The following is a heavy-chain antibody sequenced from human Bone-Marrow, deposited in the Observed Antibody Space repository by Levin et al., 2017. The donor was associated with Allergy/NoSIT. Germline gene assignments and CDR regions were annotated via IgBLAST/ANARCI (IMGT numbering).Heavy chain of an antibody. D-gene: IGHD2/OR15-2a*01. Sequence: AGGSLRLSCAASGFTFSGNAMSWVRQAPGKGLEWVSGIGGDQRTHYADSVKGRFTISRDNYKNMLYLQMNSLRAEDTALYYCAKDIYAWAFDSWGQGTMVTVSS. CDR3: AKDIYAWAFDS. CDR1: GFTFSGNA. V-gene: IGHV3-23*01. J-gene: IGHJ3*02. CDR2: IGGDQRT.